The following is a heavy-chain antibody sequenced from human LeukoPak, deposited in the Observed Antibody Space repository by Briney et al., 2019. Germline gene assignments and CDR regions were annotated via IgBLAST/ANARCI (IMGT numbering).Heavy chain of an antibody. CDR2: IIPIFGTA. Sequence: SVKVSCKASGGTFSSYAISWVRQAPGQGLEWMGGIIPIFGTANYAQKFQGRVTITADESTSTAYMELSSLRSEDTAVYYCARGEQLYCSSTSCPFDYWGQGTLVTVSS. CDR3: ARGEQLYCSSTSCPFDY. J-gene: IGHJ4*02. D-gene: IGHD2-2*01. V-gene: IGHV1-69*01. CDR1: GGTFSSYA.